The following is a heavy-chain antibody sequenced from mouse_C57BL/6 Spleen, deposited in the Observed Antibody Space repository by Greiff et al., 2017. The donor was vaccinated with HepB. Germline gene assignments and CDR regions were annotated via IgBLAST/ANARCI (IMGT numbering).Heavy chain of an antibody. Sequence: QVQLQQPGAELVRPGSSVKLSCKASGYTFTSYWMHWVKQRPIQGLEWIGNIDPSDSETHYNQKFKDKATLTVDKSSSTAYMQLSSLTSEDSAVYYGASGYYYGSSPYAMDYWGQGTSVTVSS. CDR1: GYTFTSYW. J-gene: IGHJ4*01. V-gene: IGHV1-52*01. D-gene: IGHD1-1*01. CDR2: IDPSDSET. CDR3: ASGYYYGSSPYAMDY.